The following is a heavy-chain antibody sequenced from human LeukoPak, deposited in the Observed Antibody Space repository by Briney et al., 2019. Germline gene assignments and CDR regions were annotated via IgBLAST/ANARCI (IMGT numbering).Heavy chain of an antibody. CDR1: GFTVSSNY. D-gene: IGHD3-10*01. V-gene: IGHV3-33*08. Sequence: GGSLRLSCAASGFTVSSNYMSRVRQAPGKGLEWVAVIWYDGSNKYYADSVKGRFTISRDNSKNTLYLQMNSLRAEDTAVYYCARDQTYSGSGIYTYFDYWGQGILVTVSS. CDR2: IWYDGSNK. J-gene: IGHJ4*02. CDR3: ARDQTYSGSGIYTYFDY.